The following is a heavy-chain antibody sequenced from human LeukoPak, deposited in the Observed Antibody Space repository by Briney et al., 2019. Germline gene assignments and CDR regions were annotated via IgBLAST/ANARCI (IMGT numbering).Heavy chain of an antibody. CDR3: ARVGGATVTYNWFDP. Sequence: GASVKASCKASGYTFTSYGISWVRQAPGQGLEWMGWISAYNGNTNYAQKLQGRVTMTTDTSTSTAYMELRSLRSDDTAVYYCARVGGATVTYNWFDPWGQGTLVTVSS. J-gene: IGHJ5*02. CDR2: ISAYNGNT. D-gene: IGHD4-17*01. CDR1: GYTFTSYG. V-gene: IGHV1-18*01.